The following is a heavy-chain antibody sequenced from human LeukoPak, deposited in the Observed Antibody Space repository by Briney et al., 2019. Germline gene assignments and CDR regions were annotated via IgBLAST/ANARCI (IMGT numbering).Heavy chain of an antibody. CDR3: ARDCAGTTWGYYDILTARANWFDP. V-gene: IGHV4-34*01. J-gene: IGHJ5*02. D-gene: IGHD3-9*01. Sequence: SETLSLTCAVYGGSFSGYYWSWIRQPPGKGLEWIGEINHSGSTNYNPSLKSRVTISVDTSKNQFSLKLSSVTAAGTAVYYCARDCAGTTWGYYDILTARANWFDPWGQGTLVTVSS. CDR1: GGSFSGYY. CDR2: INHSGST.